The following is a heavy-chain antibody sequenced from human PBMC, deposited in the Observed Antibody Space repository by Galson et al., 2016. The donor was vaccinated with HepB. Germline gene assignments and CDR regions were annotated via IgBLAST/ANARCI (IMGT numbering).Heavy chain of an antibody. V-gene: IGHV7-4-1*02. D-gene: IGHD3-16*01. CDR3: ARLTVSDAVGDDDFDY. J-gene: IGHJ4*01. CDR2: INTNTGTA. Sequence: SVKVSCKASGYTFTSSSINWVRQAPGQGLEWMGWINTNTGTATYAQGFTGRFVFSLDTSVSTAYLQISSLKTEDTAVSFCARLTVSDAVGDDDFDYWGHGTLVTVSS. CDR1: GYTFTSSS.